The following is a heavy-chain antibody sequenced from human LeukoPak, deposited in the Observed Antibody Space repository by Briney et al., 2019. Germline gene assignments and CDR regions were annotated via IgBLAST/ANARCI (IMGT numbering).Heavy chain of an antibody. CDR2: IYHSGST. J-gene: IGHJ4*02. CDR3: SSVLNGACHY. CDR1: GYSISSGYY. D-gene: IGHD3-9*01. Sequence: SETLSLTCTVSGYSISSGYYWGWIRQPPGKGLEWIGSIYHSGSTYYNPSLKSRVTISVDTSKNQFSLKLSSVTAADTAVYYCSSVLNGACHYRGQETLGNVSS. V-gene: IGHV4-38-2*02.